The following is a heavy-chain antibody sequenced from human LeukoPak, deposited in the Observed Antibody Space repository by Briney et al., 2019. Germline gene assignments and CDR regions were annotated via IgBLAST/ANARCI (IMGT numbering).Heavy chain of an antibody. D-gene: IGHD1-26*01. CDR1: GFTFSSYW. Sequence: QPGGSLRLSCAASGFTFSSYWMYWVRQAPGKGLVWVSYISSSSSTIYYADSVKGRFTISRDNAKNSLYLQMNSLRAEDTAVYYCAYPQQRELHSDAFDIWGQGTMVAVSS. J-gene: IGHJ3*02. CDR3: AYPQQRELHSDAFDI. CDR2: ISSSSSTI. V-gene: IGHV3-48*01.